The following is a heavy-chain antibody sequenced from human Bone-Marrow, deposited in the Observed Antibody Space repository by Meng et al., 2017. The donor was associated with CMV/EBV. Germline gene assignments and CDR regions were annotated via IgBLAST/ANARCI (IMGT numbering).Heavy chain of an antibody. V-gene: IGHV3-7*02. CDR2: IKQDGSEK. CDR1: GFTFSDFT. D-gene: IGHD1-26*01. Sequence: GGSLRLSCAASGFTFSDFTIHWVRQASGKGLEWVANIKQDGSEKYYVDSVKGRFTISRDNAKNSLYLQMNSLRAEDTAVYYCARIVGAADYWGQGTLVTVSS. CDR3: ARIVGAADY. J-gene: IGHJ4*02.